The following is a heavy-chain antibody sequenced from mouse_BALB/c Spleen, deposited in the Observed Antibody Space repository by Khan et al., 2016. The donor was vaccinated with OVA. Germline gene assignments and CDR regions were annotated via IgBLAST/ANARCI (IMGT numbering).Heavy chain of an antibody. CDR3: ARMQGRVFDY. V-gene: IGHV3-2*02. J-gene: IGHJ2*01. D-gene: IGHD6-1*01. Sequence: VQLVESGPGLVKSSQSLSLSCTVTGYSITSDYAWNWIRQFPGNKLEWMGYISYSGNTKYNPSLKSRISITRDTSKNQLFLQLNFVTIEDTAADYCARMQGRVFDYWGQGTTLTVAS. CDR2: ISYSGNT. CDR1: GYSITSDYA.